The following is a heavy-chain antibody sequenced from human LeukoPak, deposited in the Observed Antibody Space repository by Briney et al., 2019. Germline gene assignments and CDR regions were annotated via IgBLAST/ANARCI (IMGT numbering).Heavy chain of an antibody. CDR3: AREYMSSGWYVDY. J-gene: IGHJ4*02. V-gene: IGHV4-4*07. CDR2: IYTSGST. CDR1: GGSIVSHY. Sequence: SETLSLICTVSGGSIVSHYWNWIRQPAGKGLEWIGRIYTSGSTNYNPSLKSRVTISVDTSKNQFSLKLSSVTAADTAVYYCAREYMSSGWYVDYWGPGTLVTVSS. D-gene: IGHD6-19*01.